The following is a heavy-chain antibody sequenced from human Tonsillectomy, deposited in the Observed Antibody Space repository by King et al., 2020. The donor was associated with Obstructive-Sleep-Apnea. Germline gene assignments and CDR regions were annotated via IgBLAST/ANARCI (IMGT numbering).Heavy chain of an antibody. D-gene: IGHD6-13*01. V-gene: IGHV4-38-2*02. CDR1: GYSISSGYS. CDR2: IYHSVNT. J-gene: IGHJ6*02. CDR3: ARDWGAGNNYYYYYYGMDV. Sequence: QLQESGPGLVKPSETLSLTCTVSGYSISSGYSWGWIRQPPGKGLEWIGSIYHSVNTYYNPSLKSRVTISVDTSKNQFSLKLTSVTAADTAVYYCARDWGAGNNYYYYYYGMDVWGQGTTVTVSS.